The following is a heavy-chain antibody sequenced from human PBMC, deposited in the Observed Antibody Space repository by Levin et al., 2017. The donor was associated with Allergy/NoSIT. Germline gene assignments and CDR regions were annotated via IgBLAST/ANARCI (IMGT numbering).Heavy chain of an antibody. D-gene: IGHD6-13*01. CDR1: GGSFSGYY. V-gene: IGHV4-34*01. J-gene: IGHJ6*02. CDR3: ASVAAAGTRGNYYYYGMDV. Sequence: PSETLSLTCAVYGGSFSGYYWSWIRQPPGKGLEWIGEINHSGSTNYNPSLKSRVTISVDTSKNQFSLKLSSVTAADTAVYYCASVAAAGTRGNYYYYGMDVWGQGTTVTVSS. CDR2: INHSGST.